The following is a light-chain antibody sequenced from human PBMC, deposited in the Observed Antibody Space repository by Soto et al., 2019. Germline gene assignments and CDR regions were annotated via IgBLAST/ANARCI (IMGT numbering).Light chain of an antibody. CDR2: DAS. V-gene: IGKV1-5*01. CDR1: QNINRW. Sequence: DIQLTQSPSTLSASVGDRVTITCRASQNINRWLAWYQQKPGKAPKVLIYDASSLKSGVPSRFSGSGSRTEFYLTINSLQPEDFATYYCQQYDGNFGQGTKLEIK. J-gene: IGKJ2*01. CDR3: QQYDGN.